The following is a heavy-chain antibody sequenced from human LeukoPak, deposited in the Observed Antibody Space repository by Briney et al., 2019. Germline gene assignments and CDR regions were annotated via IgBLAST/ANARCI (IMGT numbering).Heavy chain of an antibody. D-gene: IGHD3-22*01. J-gene: IGHJ4*02. CDR1: GFTFSSYA. Sequence: GGSLRLSCAASGFTFSSYAMNWARQAPGKGLEWVSTITGSGGDTYYADSVKGRFTISRDNSKNTLYLQMNSLRAEDTAKYYCAKDPYVGGGYHFDSWGQGSLVTVSS. CDR3: AKDPYVGGGYHFDS. CDR2: ITGSGGDT. V-gene: IGHV3-23*01.